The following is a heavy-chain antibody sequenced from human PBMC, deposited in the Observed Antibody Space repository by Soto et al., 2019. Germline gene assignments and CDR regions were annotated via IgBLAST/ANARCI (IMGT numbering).Heavy chain of an antibody. V-gene: IGHV4-30-2*01. J-gene: IGHJ4*02. CDR2: INHLETT. CDR1: GASITFGGYS. CDR3: ARGGGSDSFDY. Sequence: KPSETLSLTCTVPGASITFGGYSWSWIRQTPGKGLEWIGYINHLETTFYNPSFESRLTLSIDRAKNQFSLKLHSMSAADRAVYFCARGGGSDSFDYWGQGILVTVSS. D-gene: IGHD1-26*01.